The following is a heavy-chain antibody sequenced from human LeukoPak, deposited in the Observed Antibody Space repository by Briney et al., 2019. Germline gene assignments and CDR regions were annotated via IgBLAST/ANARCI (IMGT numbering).Heavy chain of an antibody. V-gene: IGHV3-66*01. CDR2: INSGGNA. CDR1: GFTVSSNY. D-gene: IGHD1-1*01. Sequence: GGSLRLSCAASGFTVSSNYMNWVRQAPGKGLEWVSVINSGGNAYYAASVKGRFTISRDNSKNMLYLQMNSLRAEDTAVCYCARVGATGTADYWGQGTLVTVSS. CDR3: ARVGATGTADY. J-gene: IGHJ4*02.